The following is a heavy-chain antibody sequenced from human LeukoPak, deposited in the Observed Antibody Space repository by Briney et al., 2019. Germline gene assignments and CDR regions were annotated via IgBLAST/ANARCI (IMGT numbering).Heavy chain of an antibody. Sequence: PGGSLRLSCAASGFTFSSYAMSWVRQAPGRGLEWVSAISGSGGSTYYADSVKGRFTISRDNSKNTLYLQMNSLRAEDTAVYYCAKDGGGSYIFFDYWGQGTLVTVSS. J-gene: IGHJ4*02. CDR1: GFTFSSYA. D-gene: IGHD1-26*01. V-gene: IGHV3-23*01. CDR2: ISGSGGST. CDR3: AKDGGGSYIFFDY.